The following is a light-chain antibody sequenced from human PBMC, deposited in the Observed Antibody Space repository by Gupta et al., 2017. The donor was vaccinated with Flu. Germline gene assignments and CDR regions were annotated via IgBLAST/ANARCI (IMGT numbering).Light chain of an antibody. CDR1: QSVTSY. V-gene: IGKV3-11*02. CDR3: QQRSNWPIT. Sequence: GGSVSMSCRASQSVTSYLDWYQQKPGLAPELLIYDASNRATGVPARFSGSGSGRDFTLTISSLEPEDFAVYYCQQRSNWPITFGQGTQVEIK. J-gene: IGKJ5*01. CDR2: DAS.